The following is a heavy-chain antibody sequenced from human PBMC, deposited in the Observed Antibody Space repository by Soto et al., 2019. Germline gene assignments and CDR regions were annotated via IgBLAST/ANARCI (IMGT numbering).Heavy chain of an antibody. J-gene: IGHJ4*02. Sequence: EVQLVESGGDLVKPGGSLRLSCAASGFIFSNAWMSWVRQAPGKGLEWVGRIKSKSDGGTTDYAEPVKGRFNISRDDSKNTLYLQMNGLKIEDTAVYYCTTGWSSKDYWGQGTLVTVSS. CDR3: TTGWSSKDY. CDR2: IKSKSDGGTT. CDR1: GFIFSNAW. D-gene: IGHD2-2*01. V-gene: IGHV3-15*01.